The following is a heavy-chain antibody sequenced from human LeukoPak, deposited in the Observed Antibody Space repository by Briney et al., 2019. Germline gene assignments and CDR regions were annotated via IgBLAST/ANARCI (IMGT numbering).Heavy chain of an antibody. CDR2: ISYDGSNK. D-gene: IGHD2-2*01. Sequence: PGGSLRLSCAASGFTFSNFGMHWVRQAPGKGLEWVAVISYDGSNKYYADSVKGRFTISRDNSKNALFLQMNSLRAEDTAVYYCAKSGPYCSSTSCNYFDYWGQGTLVTVSS. J-gene: IGHJ4*02. V-gene: IGHV3-30*18. CDR3: AKSGPYCSSTSCNYFDY. CDR1: GFTFSNFG.